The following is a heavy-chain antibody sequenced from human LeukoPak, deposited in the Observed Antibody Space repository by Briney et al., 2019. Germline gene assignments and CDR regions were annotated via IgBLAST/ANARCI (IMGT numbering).Heavy chain of an antibody. D-gene: IGHD3-22*01. J-gene: IGHJ1*01. CDR2: ISGSGGNT. V-gene: IGHV3-23*01. CDR1: GFTVSSDA. CDR3: AKGPRSTMIVVVTRPKYFQH. Sequence: GGSLRLSCAASGFTVSSDAMSWVRQAPGKGLEWVSGISGSGGNTYYVDSVKGRFTISRDNSKNTLYLHMNSLRVEDTAVYYCAKGPRSTMIVVVTRPKYFQHWGQGTLVTVSS.